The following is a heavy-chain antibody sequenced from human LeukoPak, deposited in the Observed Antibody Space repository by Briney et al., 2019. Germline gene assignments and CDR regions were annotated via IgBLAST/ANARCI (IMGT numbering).Heavy chain of an antibody. CDR1: GFTFSSYS. J-gene: IGHJ4*02. CDR3: ARDAPTGEKPEYFFDY. V-gene: IGHV3-48*04. Sequence: GGSLRLSCAASGFTFSSYSMNWVRQAPGKGLEWVSHIGRGITYADSVKGRFTISRDNTKNSVYLQMNSLRAEDTAVYYCARDAPTGEKPEYFFDYWGQGTLVTVSS. CDR2: IGRGIT.